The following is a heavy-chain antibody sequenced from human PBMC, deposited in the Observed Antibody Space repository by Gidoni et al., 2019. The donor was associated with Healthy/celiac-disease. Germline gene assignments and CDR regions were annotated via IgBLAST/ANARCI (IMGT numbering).Heavy chain of an antibody. CDR3: ARDGPYSSGWYVPY. D-gene: IGHD6-19*01. J-gene: IGHJ4*02. V-gene: IGHV1-2*02. CDR1: GYTFTGFY. Sequence: QVQLVQSGAEVKKPGASVNVSCKAPGYTFTGFYMHWVRQAPGQGLEWMGWINPNSGGTNYAQKFQGRVTMTRDTSISTAYMELSRLRADDTAVYYCARDGPYSSGWYVPYWGQGTLVTVSS. CDR2: INPNSGGT.